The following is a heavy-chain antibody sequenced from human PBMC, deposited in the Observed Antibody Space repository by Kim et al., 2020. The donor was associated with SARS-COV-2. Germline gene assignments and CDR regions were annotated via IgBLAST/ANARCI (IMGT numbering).Heavy chain of an antibody. V-gene: IGHV4-39*01. CDR1: GGSISTTSYY. J-gene: IGHJ4*01. Sequence: SETLSLTCTVSGGSISTTSYYWGWIRQPPGKGLEWIGYIYYSGGTSYNPSLKSRVTISVDTSNNQFSLKLSSVTAADTAVYYCARQGASLVGASRSFDY. CDR3: ARQGASLVGASRSFDY. D-gene: IGHD1-26*01. CDR2: IYYSGGT.